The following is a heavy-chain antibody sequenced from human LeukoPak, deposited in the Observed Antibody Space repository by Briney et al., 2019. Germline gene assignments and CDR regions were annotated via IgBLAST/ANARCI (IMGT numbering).Heavy chain of an antibody. D-gene: IGHD3-9*01. J-gene: IGHJ6*02. CDR2: MNPNSGNT. V-gene: IGHV1-8*01. Sequence: GASVKVSCKASGYTFTSYDINWVRQATGQGLEWMGWMNPNSGNTGYAQKFQGRVTMTRNISISTAYMELSSLRSEDTAVYYCARNQLRYFDWLPHYYGMDVWGQGTTVTVSS. CDR3: ARNQLRYFDWLPHYYGMDV. CDR1: GYTFTSYD.